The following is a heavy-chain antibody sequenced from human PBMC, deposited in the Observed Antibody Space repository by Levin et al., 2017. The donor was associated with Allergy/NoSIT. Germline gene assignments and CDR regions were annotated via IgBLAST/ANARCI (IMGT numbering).Heavy chain of an antibody. CDR2: ISGSGGST. Sequence: GESLKISCAASGFTFSSYAMSWVRQAPGKGLEWVSAISGSGGSTYYADSVKGRFTISRDNSKNTLYLQMNSLRAEDTAVYYCAKDRRVLPAANLDYWGQGTLVTVSS. D-gene: IGHD2-2*01. CDR1: GFTFSSYA. J-gene: IGHJ4*02. V-gene: IGHV3-23*01. CDR3: AKDRRVLPAANLDY.